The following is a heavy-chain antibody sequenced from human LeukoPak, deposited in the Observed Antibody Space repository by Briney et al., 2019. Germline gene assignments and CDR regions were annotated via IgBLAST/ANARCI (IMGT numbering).Heavy chain of an antibody. Sequence: GASVKVSRKASVYTFTGYYIHWVRQAPGQGVEGVGWINPNSGGTKYAQKFQGRVTMTRDTSISKAYMELSRLRSDDTAVYYCARDLFGSSSRVDYYCYNMVVWGKGTTVTVSS. D-gene: IGHD6-6*01. J-gene: IGHJ6*03. CDR1: VYTFTGYY. CDR3: ARDLFGSSSRVDYYCYNMVV. V-gene: IGHV1-2*02. CDR2: INPNSGGT.